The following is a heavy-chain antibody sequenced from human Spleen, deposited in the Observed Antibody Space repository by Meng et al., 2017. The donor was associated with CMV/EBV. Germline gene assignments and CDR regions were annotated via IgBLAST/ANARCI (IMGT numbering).Heavy chain of an antibody. Sequence: SGPTLVKPTQTLTLTCTFSGVSLGTFGVGVAWIRQPPGEALEWLALIYWNDERHYNPSLNNRLSITKDTSKNQVVLTLSSIDPVDTATYYCAHRRIYGSGKSPPNYWGQGTLVTVSS. CDR1: GVSLGTFGVG. V-gene: IGHV2-5*01. CDR2: IYWNDER. D-gene: IGHD3-10*01. J-gene: IGHJ4*02. CDR3: AHRRIYGSGKSPPNY.